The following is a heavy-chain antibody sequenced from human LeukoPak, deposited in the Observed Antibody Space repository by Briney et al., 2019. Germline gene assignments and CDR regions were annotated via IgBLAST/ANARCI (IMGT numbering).Heavy chain of an antibody. D-gene: IGHD3-22*01. CDR2: IKQDGSEK. V-gene: IGHV3-7*03. J-gene: IGHJ4*02. CDR3: ARDKGDYDTSGSLFVF. CDR1: GFTFSRYW. Sequence: GGSLRLSCAASGFTFSRYWMSWDRHLPRKGLEWVANIKQDGSEKYYVDSVKGRFTISRDNAKNSLYLQMNSLRAEETAVYYCARDKGDYDTSGSLFVFGGQGTLVTVSS.